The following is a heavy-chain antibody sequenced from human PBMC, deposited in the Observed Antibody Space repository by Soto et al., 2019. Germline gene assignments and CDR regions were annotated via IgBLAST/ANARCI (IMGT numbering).Heavy chain of an antibody. J-gene: IGHJ4*02. CDR3: ARWSYLDY. V-gene: IGHV3-23*01. D-gene: IGHD3-3*01. CDR2: ISGSDGKT. Sequence: GGSLRLSCAASGFSFGSYALSWVRQAPGKGLEWVSTISGSDGKTFYADAVKGRFSISRDTSQNTSYLQMNSLRADDTAIHYCARWSYLDYWGQGTRVTISS. CDR1: GFSFGSYA.